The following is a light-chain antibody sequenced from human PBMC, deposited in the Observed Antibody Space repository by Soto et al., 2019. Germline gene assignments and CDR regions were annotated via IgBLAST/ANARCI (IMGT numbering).Light chain of an antibody. V-gene: IGKV3-20*01. CDR1: QSVDSSF. J-gene: IGKJ1*01. CDR2: GAS. Sequence: EIVLTQSPGSLSLSPGERATLSCRASQSVDSSFFAWYQQKPGQTPRLLIYGASNRATGIPDRFTGRGSGTDLTYTNTGLEPEDFAVYYCQQYVSSVTFGQGTKVEIK. CDR3: QQYVSSVT.